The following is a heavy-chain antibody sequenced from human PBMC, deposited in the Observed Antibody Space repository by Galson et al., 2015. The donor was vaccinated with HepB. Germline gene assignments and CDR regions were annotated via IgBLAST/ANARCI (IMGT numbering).Heavy chain of an antibody. J-gene: IGHJ3*02. CDR3: TRVEGTYCSSTSCYTPSGDDFDI. V-gene: IGHV1-3*01. Sequence: SVKVSCKASGYTFTSYAMHWVRQAPGQRLEWMGWINAGNGNTKYSQKFQGRVTITRDTSASTAYMELSSLRSEDTAVYYCTRVEGTYCSSTSCYTPSGDDFDIWGQGTMVTVSS. CDR1: GYTFTSYA. D-gene: IGHD2-2*02. CDR2: INAGNGNT.